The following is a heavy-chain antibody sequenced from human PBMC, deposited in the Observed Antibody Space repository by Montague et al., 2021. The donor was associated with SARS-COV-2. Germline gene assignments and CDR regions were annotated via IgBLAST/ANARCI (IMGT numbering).Heavy chain of an antibody. CDR2: IYFSGST. Sequence: SETLSLTCTVSGVSISSSSYYWGWIRQPPGKGLEWIGCIYFSGSTFLNPSPKSRVTTSVDTSKNQFSLKLSSVTAADTAVYYCARVGRLQQVRLFGMDVWGQGTTVTVSS. V-gene: IGHV4-39*07. CDR1: GVSISSSSYY. J-gene: IGHJ6*02. D-gene: IGHD6-13*01. CDR3: ARVGRLQQVRLFGMDV.